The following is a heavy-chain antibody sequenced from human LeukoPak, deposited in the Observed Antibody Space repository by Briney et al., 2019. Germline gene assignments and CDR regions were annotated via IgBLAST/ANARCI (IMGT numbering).Heavy chain of an antibody. Sequence: GGSLRLSCAASGFTFSSYGMHWVRQAPGKGLEWVAFIRYDGSNKYYADSVKGRFTISRDNSKNTLYLQMNSLRAEDTAVYYCAKGFIRLDIVVVPAPETYFDYWGQGTLVTVSS. V-gene: IGHV3-30*02. D-gene: IGHD2-2*03. J-gene: IGHJ4*02. CDR3: AKGFIRLDIVVVPAPETYFDY. CDR1: GFTFSSYG. CDR2: IRYDGSNK.